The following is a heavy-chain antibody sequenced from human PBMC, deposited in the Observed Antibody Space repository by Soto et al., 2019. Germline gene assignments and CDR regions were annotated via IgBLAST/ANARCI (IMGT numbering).Heavy chain of an antibody. Sequence: QVQLQESGPGLVKPSETLSLTCSVSGDSVSSGSYYWGWIRQPPGKGLEWIGFIYYTGSTDYNPSLKSRVTISVDTSKNRFSLKLKSVTTADTAVYYCARNSPSSSGHLDYWGQGTLVTVSS. V-gene: IGHV4-61*03. CDR2: IYYTGST. CDR3: ARNSPSSSGHLDY. CDR1: GDSVSSGSYY. J-gene: IGHJ4*02. D-gene: IGHD6-13*01.